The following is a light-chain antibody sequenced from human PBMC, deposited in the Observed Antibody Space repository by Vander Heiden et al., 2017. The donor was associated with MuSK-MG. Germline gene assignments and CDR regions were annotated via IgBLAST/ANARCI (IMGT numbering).Light chain of an antibody. Sequence: SALTQPPSVSGSPGQSIPISCIGTSRDVGSHNLVSWYQQHPGKAPKLMISEVTNRPSGVSNRFSGSKSGNTASLTISGLQADDEADYYCSSFTSSTTPFVFGTGTKVTVL. V-gene: IGLV2-14*02. CDR3: SSFTSSTTPFV. CDR1: SRDVGSHNL. J-gene: IGLJ1*01. CDR2: EVT.